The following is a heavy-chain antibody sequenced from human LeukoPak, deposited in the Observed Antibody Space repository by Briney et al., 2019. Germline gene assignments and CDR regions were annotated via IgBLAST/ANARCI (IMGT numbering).Heavy chain of an antibody. CDR3: ARDGVPAAVSCPGRFDP. V-gene: IGHV1-18*01. D-gene: IGHD2-2*01. CDR1: GYTFTNYG. CDR2: ISAYNGNT. Sequence: GASVKLSCKASGYTFTNYGINWVRQAPGQGLEWMGCISAYNGNTNYPQKLQGRVTMTTDTSTTTAYMELRGLRSDDTAVYYCARDGVPAAVSCPGRFDPWGQGTLVTVSS. J-gene: IGHJ5*02.